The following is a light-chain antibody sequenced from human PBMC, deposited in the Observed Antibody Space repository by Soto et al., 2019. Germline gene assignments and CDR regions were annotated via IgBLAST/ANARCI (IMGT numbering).Light chain of an antibody. CDR1: SSDVGGYKY. V-gene: IGLV2-14*01. Sequence: QSALTQPASVSGSPGQSITISCTGTSSDVGGYKYVSWYQHYPGKAPKLMIYEVSNRPSGISNRFSGSKSGNTASLTISGLQAEDEADYYCSSYTSSITLVFGGGTKVTVL. CDR2: EVS. CDR3: SSYTSSITLV. J-gene: IGLJ2*01.